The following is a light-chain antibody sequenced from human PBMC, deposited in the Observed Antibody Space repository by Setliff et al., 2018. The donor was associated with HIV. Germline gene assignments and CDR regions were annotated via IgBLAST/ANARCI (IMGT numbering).Light chain of an antibody. Sequence: QSVLTQPASVSGSTGQSITISCTGTSSDIGGYNYVSWYQQHPGKAPKLMIYDVSKRPSGVSNRFSGSKSGNTASLTISGLQAEDEADYYCSSYTRNSTSWVFGGGTKVTVL. J-gene: IGLJ3*02. CDR3: SSYTRNSTSWV. CDR1: SSDIGGYNY. CDR2: DVS. V-gene: IGLV2-14*03.